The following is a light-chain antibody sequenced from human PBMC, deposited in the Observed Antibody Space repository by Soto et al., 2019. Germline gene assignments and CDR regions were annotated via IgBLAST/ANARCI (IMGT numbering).Light chain of an antibody. CDR3: QHYVRSSAT. Sequence: EIVLTQSPGTLSLSPGERATLSCRASQSVSSSYLAWYQQKPGQAPRLLIYGASSRATGIPDRFSGSGSGTDFTLTISRLEPEDFAVYYCQHYVRSSATFGQRTNEEIK. CDR1: QSVSSSY. J-gene: IGKJ1*01. V-gene: IGKV3-20*01. CDR2: GAS.